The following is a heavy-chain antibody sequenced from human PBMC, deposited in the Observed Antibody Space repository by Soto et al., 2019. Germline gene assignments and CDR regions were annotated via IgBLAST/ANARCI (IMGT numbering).Heavy chain of an antibody. CDR1: GFTFRTYA. CDR3: ARDLRAVAGYYFYPMDV. Sequence: QPGGSLRLSCTASGFTFRTYAMHWVRQAPGTGLEWVAVISYEGSNIYYADSVKGRFTISRDDSKKTLYLQMNSLRPEDTAVYYCARDLRAVAGYYFYPMDVWGQGTTVTVSS. V-gene: IGHV3-30-3*01. J-gene: IGHJ6*02. D-gene: IGHD6-19*01. CDR2: ISYEGSNI.